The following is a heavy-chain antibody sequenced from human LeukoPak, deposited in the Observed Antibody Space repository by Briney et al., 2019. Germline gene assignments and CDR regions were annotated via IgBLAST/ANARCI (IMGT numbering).Heavy chain of an antibody. CDR2: ISHSGST. CDR1: GGSFSAYY. J-gene: IGHJ3*02. CDR3: ASTSSWFGELSHDAFDI. D-gene: IGHD3-10*01. Sequence: SETLSLTCAVYGGSFSAYYWSWIRQPPGKGLERIGEISHSGSTNYNPSLKSRVTISVDTSKNQFSLKLSSVTAADTAVYYCASTSSWFGELSHDAFDIWGQGTMVTVSS. V-gene: IGHV4-34*01.